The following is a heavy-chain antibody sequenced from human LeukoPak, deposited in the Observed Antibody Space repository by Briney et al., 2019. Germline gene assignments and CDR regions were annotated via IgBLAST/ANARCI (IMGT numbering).Heavy chain of an antibody. J-gene: IGHJ4*02. D-gene: IGHD3-3*02. CDR3: ARSTTDIFGVVISLDY. CDR1: GGSISSGGYY. V-gene: IGHV4-31*03. CDR2: IYYSGST. Sequence: KPSQTLSLTCTVSGGSISSGGYYWSWIRQHPGKGLEWIGCIYYSGSTYYNPSLKSRVTISVDTSKNHFSLNLSSVTAADTAVYYCARSTTDIFGVVISLDYWGQGTLVTVSS.